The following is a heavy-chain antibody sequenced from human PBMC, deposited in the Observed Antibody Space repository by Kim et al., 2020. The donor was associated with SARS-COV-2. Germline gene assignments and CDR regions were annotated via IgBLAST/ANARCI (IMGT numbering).Heavy chain of an antibody. D-gene: IGHD3-10*01. J-gene: IGHJ6*01. V-gene: IGHV4-30-4*01. CDR2: IYYSGST. Sequence: SETLSLTCTVSGGSISSGDYYWSWIRQPPGKGLEWIGYIYYSGSTYYNPSLKSRVTISVDTSKNQFSLKLSSVTAADTAVYYCARPSYYYGSGTRLEGMDVWGQGTTVTGSS. CDR3: ARPSYYYGSGTRLEGMDV. CDR1: GGSISSGDYY.